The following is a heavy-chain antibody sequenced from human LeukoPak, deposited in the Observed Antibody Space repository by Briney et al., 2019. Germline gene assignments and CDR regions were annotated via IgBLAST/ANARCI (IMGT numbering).Heavy chain of an antibody. J-gene: IGHJ6*03. CDR3: AREDHWGAGYMDV. Sequence: SETLSLTCTVSGCSISGYYWSWSRQPPGKGVEWIGNLYYMRGAWYKSSLKSRVTTSVDTSRNEFSLKLSSVTAADTAVYYCAREDHWGAGYMDVWGKGTTVTVSS. CDR2: LYYMRGA. CDR1: GCSISGYY. V-gene: IGHV4-59*01. D-gene: IGHD7-27*01.